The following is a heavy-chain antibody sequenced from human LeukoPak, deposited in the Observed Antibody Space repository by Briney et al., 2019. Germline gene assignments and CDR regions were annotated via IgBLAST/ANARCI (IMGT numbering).Heavy chain of an antibody. CDR3: ARVDDRNYYYYFDY. D-gene: IGHD3-22*01. J-gene: IGHJ4*02. CDR1: GGSISSYY. Sequence: LETLSLTCTVSGGSISSYYWNWIRQPAGKGLEWIGRIYNRGSTNYNPSLKSRVTMSVDTSKNQFSLKLTSVTAADTAVYYCARVDDRNYYYYFDYWGQGTLVTVSS. V-gene: IGHV4-4*07. CDR2: IYNRGST.